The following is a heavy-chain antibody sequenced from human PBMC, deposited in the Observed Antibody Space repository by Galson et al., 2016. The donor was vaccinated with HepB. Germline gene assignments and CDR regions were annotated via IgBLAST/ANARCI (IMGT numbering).Heavy chain of an antibody. Sequence: SVKVSCKASGYIFTSYTIHWVRQAPGQRLEWMGWINAGYGYTKYSQKFQGRVTITRDKSASTHYMELSSLRSEDTAVYYCAIGTVLPYGMDVWGQGTTVTVSS. CDR1: GYIFTSYT. CDR3: AIGTVLPYGMDV. V-gene: IGHV1-3*01. CDR2: INAGYGYT. J-gene: IGHJ6*02. D-gene: IGHD3/OR15-3a*01.